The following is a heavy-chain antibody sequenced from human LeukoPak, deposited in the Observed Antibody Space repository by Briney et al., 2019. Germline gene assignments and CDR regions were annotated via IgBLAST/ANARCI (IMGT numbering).Heavy chain of an antibody. Sequence: PGGSLRLSCAASGFTFSSSGMLWVRQAPGKGLEWVAFIRYDGTTTYYADSVKGRFTISRDNSKNTLYLQMNSLRAEDTAVYYCGKETRGSYSDYWGQGTLVTVSS. J-gene: IGHJ4*02. CDR3: GKETRGSYSDY. CDR2: IRYDGTTT. CDR1: GFTFSSSG. V-gene: IGHV3-30*02. D-gene: IGHD1-26*01.